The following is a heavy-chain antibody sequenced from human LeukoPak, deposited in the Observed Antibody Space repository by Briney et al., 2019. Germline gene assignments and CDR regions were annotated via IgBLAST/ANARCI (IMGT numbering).Heavy chain of an antibody. D-gene: IGHD6-19*01. V-gene: IGHV1-69*13. CDR3: ARVLRLVLDY. J-gene: IGHJ4*02. CDR1: GGTFSSYA. Sequence: GASVKLSCKASGGTFSSYAISWGRQAPGQGLEWMGGIIPIFGTANYAEKFQGRVTITADESTSAAYMELSSLRSEDTAVYYCARVLRLVLDYWGQGTLVTVSS. CDR2: IIPIFGTA.